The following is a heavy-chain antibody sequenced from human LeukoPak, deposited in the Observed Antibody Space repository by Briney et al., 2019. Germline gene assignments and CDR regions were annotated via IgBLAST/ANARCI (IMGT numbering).Heavy chain of an antibody. Sequence: SETLSLTCTVSGGSSSSGGIYWSWIRQPPGKGLEWIGYIYYIGSTYSHPSLKSRATMSEDKTKNRFSLSLSSVTAADTAVYYCARGSLVRGVPFLDHWGQGALVTVSS. CDR2: IYYIGST. CDR1: GGSSSSGGIY. D-gene: IGHD3-10*01. CDR3: ARGSLVRGVPFLDH. J-gene: IGHJ4*02. V-gene: IGHV4-30-4*01.